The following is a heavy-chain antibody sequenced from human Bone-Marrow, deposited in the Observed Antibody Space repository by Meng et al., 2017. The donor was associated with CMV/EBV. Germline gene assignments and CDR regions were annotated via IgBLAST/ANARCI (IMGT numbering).Heavy chain of an antibody. CDR1: GGSISSSSYY. Sequence: GSLSLSCIVSGGSISSSSYYWGWIRQPPGKGLEWIGSIDYSGSTYYNPSLKSRVTISVDTSKNQFSLKLSSVTAADTAVYYCARDRGDMTTVLFWGQGTLVTVSS. V-gene: IGHV4-39*07. CDR3: ARDRGDMTTVLF. D-gene: IGHD4-17*01. J-gene: IGHJ4*02. CDR2: IDYSGST.